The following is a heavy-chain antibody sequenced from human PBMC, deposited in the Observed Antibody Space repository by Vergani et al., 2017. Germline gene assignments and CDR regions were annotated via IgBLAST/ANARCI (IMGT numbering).Heavy chain of an antibody. CDR1: GYTFTGYY. V-gene: IGHV1-2*02. D-gene: IGHD2-2*01. CDR3: ARGDIVVIVAAIGWYFDL. J-gene: IGHJ2*01. Sequence: QVQLVQSGAEVKKPGASVKVSCKASGYTFTGYYMHWVRQAPGQGLEWMGWINPNSGDTNFAQKFQGRVTMTRDTYISTAYMELSRLRYDDTAVYFCARGDIVVIVAAIGWYFDLWGRGTLVTVSA. CDR2: INPNSGDT.